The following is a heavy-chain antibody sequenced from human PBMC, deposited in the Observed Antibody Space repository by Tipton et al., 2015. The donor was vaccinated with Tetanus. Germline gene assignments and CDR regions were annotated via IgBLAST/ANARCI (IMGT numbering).Heavy chain of an antibody. J-gene: IGHJ4*02. D-gene: IGHD6-13*01. V-gene: IGHV3-48*03. CDR3: ARGKSIAAAGTWDY. CDR1: GFTFSSYE. CDR2: ISSSGSTI. Sequence: SLRLSCAASGFTFSSYEMNWVRQAPGKGLEWVSYISSSGSTIYYADSVKGRFTISRDNAKNSLYLQMNSLRAEDTAVYYCARGKSIAAAGTWDYWGQGTLVTVSS.